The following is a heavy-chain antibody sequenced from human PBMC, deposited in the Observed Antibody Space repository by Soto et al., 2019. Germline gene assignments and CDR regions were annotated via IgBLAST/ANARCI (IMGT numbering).Heavy chain of an antibody. V-gene: IGHV3-30*18. J-gene: IGHJ5*02. Sequence: QVQLVESGGGVVQPGRSLRLSCAASGFTFSSYGMHWVRQAPGKGLEWVAVMSYDGNNKYYVDSVKGRFTISRDIPKNTLHQKMNSLRVEDTAVYYCTKDRESYLARGWFEPWGQGTLVTVSS. CDR1: GFTFSSYG. D-gene: IGHD3-10*01. CDR2: MSYDGNNK. CDR3: TKDRESYLARGWFEP.